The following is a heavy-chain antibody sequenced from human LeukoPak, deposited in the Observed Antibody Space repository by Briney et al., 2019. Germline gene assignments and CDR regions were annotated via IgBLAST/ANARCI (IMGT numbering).Heavy chain of an antibody. Sequence: PGGSLRLSCAASGFTVSSNYMSWVRQAPGKGLEWVSVIYSGGSTYYADSVKGRFTISRDNSKNTLYLQMNSLRAEDTAVYYCASLRDYYDSSGYYYWGQGTLVTVSS. CDR3: ASLRDYYDSSGYYY. CDR2: IYSGGST. J-gene: IGHJ4*02. CDR1: GFTVSSNY. D-gene: IGHD3-22*01. V-gene: IGHV3-53*01.